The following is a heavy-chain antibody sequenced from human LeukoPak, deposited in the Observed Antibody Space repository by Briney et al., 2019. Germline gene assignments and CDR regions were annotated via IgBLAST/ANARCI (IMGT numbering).Heavy chain of an antibody. Sequence: SETLSLTCAVSGVSINTCCYSWTWIRQPPGKGLEWIGYKYYSGSTRYNSSLRSRLTISLDTSKNQFSLRLTSVTAADTAVYYCARGRSYGFDFDSWGQGTLVIVSS. D-gene: IGHD5-18*01. V-gene: IGHV4-61*01. J-gene: IGHJ4*02. CDR3: ARGRSYGFDFDS. CDR1: GVSINTCCYS. CDR2: KYYSGST.